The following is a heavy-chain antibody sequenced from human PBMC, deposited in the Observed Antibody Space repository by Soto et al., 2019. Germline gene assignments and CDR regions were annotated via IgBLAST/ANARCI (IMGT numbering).Heavy chain of an antibody. Sequence: SETLSLTCTVTGDSVNSYYWSWMRQPPGKGLECMGYVYYSGSTNYNPSLKSRVTISVDTSKNQISLRLKSVTAADTAVYYCARDETSGINYFDYWGQGSLVTVPQ. J-gene: IGHJ4*02. CDR2: VYYSGST. V-gene: IGHV4-59*02. D-gene: IGHD6-13*01. CDR3: ARDETSGINYFDY. CDR1: GDSVNSYY.